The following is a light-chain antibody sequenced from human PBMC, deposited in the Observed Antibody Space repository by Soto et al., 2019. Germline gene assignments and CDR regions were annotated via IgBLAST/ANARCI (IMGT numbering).Light chain of an antibody. CDR2: EVT. CDR1: SSDLGIYNY. J-gene: IGLJ1*01. CDR3: SSYTTSSTRV. Sequence: QSVRTQPASVSGSPGQSIAISCSGSSSDLGIYNYVSWYQQHPGKVPKLIIFEVTNRPSGVSNRFSGSKSGNTASLTISGLQAEDEADYYCSSYTTSSTRVFGTG. V-gene: IGLV2-14*01.